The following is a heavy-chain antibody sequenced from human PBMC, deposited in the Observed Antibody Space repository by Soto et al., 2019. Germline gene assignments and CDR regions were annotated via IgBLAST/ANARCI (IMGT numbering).Heavy chain of an antibody. Sequence: TSDTLSLTCTVSGGSISSYYWSWIRQPPGKGLEWIGYIYYSGSTNYNPSLKSRVTISVDTSKNQFSLKLSSVTAADTAVYYCARAYGGYADYWGQGALVTVSS. D-gene: IGHD5-12*01. CDR3: ARAYGGYADY. J-gene: IGHJ4*02. CDR2: IYYSGST. V-gene: IGHV4-59*01. CDR1: GGSISSYY.